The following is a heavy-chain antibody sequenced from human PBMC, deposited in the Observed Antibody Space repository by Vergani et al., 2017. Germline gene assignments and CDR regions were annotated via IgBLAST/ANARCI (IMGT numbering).Heavy chain of an antibody. CDR1: VSTFSTYA. CDR2: ISRISSTI. D-gene: IGHD2-8*01. J-gene: IGHJ4*02. V-gene: IGHV3-48*01. Sequence: EVQLVESGGGLVQPGGSLRLSCAASVSTFSTYAMNWVRQAPGKGLEWVSYISRISSTIYYAGSVKGRFTISRDNAKDSLHLQMNNLRAEDTAVYYCARQGRDVFCTNGVCPLGYWGQGALVTVSS. CDR3: ARQGRDVFCTNGVCPLGY.